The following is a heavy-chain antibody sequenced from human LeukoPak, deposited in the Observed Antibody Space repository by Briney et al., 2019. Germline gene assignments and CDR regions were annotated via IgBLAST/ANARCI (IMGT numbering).Heavy chain of an antibody. D-gene: IGHD3-3*01. V-gene: IGHV3-74*01. CDR3: ASDPYLAKFWGGYPHY. CDR2: INRDGTTT. CDR1: GFFFSNSW. Sequence: GASLRLSCAPSGFFFSNSWMGSVRHAAGEGLVWVSRINRDGTTTYYAVCVKCRFTISRDNAKNTLFLQLNSLRPDDTALYYCASDPYLAKFWGGYPHYWGEGTLATVS. J-gene: IGHJ4*02.